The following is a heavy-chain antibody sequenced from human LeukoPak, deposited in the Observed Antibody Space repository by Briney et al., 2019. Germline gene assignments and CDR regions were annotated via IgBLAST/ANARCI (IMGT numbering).Heavy chain of an antibody. J-gene: IGHJ4*02. CDR3: ARALHDYGDYSHFDY. D-gene: IGHD4-17*01. CDR1: GGFISSNNYY. V-gene: IGHV4-39*07. Sequence: PSETLSLTCIVSGGFISSNNYYWVWIRQPPGGGLEWIGNLFYSGSPYYNPSLKSRITISVDTSKNQFSLKLSSVTAADTAVYYCARALHDYGDYSHFDYWGQGTLVTVSS. CDR2: LFYSGSP.